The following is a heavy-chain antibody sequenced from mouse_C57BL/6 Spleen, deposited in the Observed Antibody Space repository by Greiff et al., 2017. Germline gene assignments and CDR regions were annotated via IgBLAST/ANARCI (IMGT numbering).Heavy chain of an antibody. D-gene: IGHD2-2*01. Sequence: VQLQQPGAALVRPGSSVKLSCKASGYTFTSYWMDWVKQRPGQGLEWIGNIYPSDSETHYNQKFKDKATLTVDKSSSTAYMQLSSLTSEDSAVYYCARTVTTAYWGQGTLVTVSA. J-gene: IGHJ3*01. V-gene: IGHV1-61*01. CDR1: GYTFTSYW. CDR2: IYPSDSET. CDR3: ARTVTTAY.